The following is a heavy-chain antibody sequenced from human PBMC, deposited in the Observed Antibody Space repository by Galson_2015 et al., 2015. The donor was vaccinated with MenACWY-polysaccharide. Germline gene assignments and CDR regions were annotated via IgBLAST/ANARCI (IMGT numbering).Heavy chain of an antibody. CDR2: ISHNGGRT. V-gene: IGHV3-23*01. J-gene: IGHJ6*02. CDR1: GFIFNTYA. Sequence: SLRLSCAASGFIFNTYAMNWVRQAPGKGLEWVSAISHNGGRTYYADSMKGRFTISRDNPKNILYLQLNSLRAEDTAVYYFAKDLVRSREMQYSYYGMDVWGRGTTVTVSS. CDR3: AKDLVRSREMQYSYYGMDV. D-gene: IGHD2/OR15-2a*01.